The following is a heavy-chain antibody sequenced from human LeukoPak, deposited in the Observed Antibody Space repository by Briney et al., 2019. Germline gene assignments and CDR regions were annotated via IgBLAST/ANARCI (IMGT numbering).Heavy chain of an antibody. CDR1: GDSLSSHY. V-gene: IGHV4-59*08. D-gene: IGHD6-19*01. CDR2: IYGSGST. CDR3: ARNVGWYSHDS. J-gene: IGHJ4*02. Sequence: PSETLSLTCTVSGDSLSSHYWSWIREPPGKGLEWIGYIYGSGSTHYAPSLRSRVTISEDTSKNQFSLKLTSVTAADTAVYYCARNVGWYSHDSWGQRTLVTVSS.